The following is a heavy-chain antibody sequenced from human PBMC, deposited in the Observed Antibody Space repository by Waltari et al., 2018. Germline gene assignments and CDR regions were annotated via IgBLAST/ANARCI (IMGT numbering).Heavy chain of an antibody. CDR3: ARGGGHEWGPSY. CDR1: GFTFSSYE. CDR2: ISSSGTTI. V-gene: IGHV3-48*03. Sequence: EVQLVESGGGLVQPGESLSRFWLASGFTFSSYEMNWVRQAPGKGLEWLASISSSGTTIYYADAVRGRFTISRDNAKNSLYLQMNSLRAEDTALYYCARGGGHEWGPSYWGQGTLVNVSP. J-gene: IGHJ4*02. D-gene: IGHD5-12*01.